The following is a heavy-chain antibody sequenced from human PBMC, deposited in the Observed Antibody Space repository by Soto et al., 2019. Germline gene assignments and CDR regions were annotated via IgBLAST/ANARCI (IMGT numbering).Heavy chain of an antibody. CDR2: ISAGGDST. CDR3: ARRV. Sequence: SLRLSCATSGFTFSNYPMNWVRQAPGKGLEWVSGISAGGDSTYYADSVKGRFTIFRDISKNSVYLQMNSLGAEDTAVYYCARRVWGQGTLVTVSS. J-gene: IGHJ4*02. CDR1: GFTFSNYP. V-gene: IGHV3-23*01.